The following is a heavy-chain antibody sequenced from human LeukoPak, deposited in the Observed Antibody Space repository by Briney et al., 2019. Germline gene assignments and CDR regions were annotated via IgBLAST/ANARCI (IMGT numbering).Heavy chain of an antibody. Sequence: GGSLRLSCAASGFTLRRNWMHWVRQVPGKGLVWVSRISQDGSVTNSADSVQGRFTISRDDAKNTLYLQMNSLRAEDTAVYYCARALIDTRNGLDIWGQGTMVTVSS. J-gene: IGHJ3*02. CDR1: GFTLRRNW. V-gene: IGHV3-74*01. CDR3: ARALIDTRNGLDI. CDR2: ISQDGSVT. D-gene: IGHD2-21*01.